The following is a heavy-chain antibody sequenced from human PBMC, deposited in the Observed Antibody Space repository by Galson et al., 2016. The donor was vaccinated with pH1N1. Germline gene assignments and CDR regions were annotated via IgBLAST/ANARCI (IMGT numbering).Heavy chain of an antibody. D-gene: IGHD3-3*01. J-gene: IGHJ3*02. CDR2: ISSTGTRM. CDR1: TFTFSRHG. CDR3: VRDDYESWSGYDAFDI. V-gene: IGHV3-48*03. Sequence: SLRLSCAASTFTFSRHGMNWVRQAPGKGLEWISYISSTGTRMFYADSVKGRFTISRDNAKNSLYLQMNSLRAEDTAVYYCVRDDYESWSGYDAFDIWGPGTMVIVSS.